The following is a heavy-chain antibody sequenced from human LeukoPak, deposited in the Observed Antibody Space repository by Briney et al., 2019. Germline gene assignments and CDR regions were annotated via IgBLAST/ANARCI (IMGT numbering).Heavy chain of an antibody. V-gene: IGHV1-69*05. CDR1: GCTFSIYA. CDR3: ARGRGKVGATKLGYYYYYMDV. Sequence: SVNVSLKSSGCTFSIYAINWVRQRPGPGLGWMGVIITIFGTANYAQKFQGRVTITTDESTSTAYMELSSLRSEDTAVYYCARGRGKVGATKLGYYYYYMDVWGKGTTVTVSS. J-gene: IGHJ6*03. CDR2: IITIFGTA. D-gene: IGHD1-26*01.